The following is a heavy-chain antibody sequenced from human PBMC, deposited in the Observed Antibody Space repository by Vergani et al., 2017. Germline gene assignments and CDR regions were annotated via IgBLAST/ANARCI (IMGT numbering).Heavy chain of an antibody. D-gene: IGHD5-18*01. CDR2: ISAYNGNT. Sequence: QVQLVQSGAEVKKPGASVKVSCKASGYTFTSYGISWVRQAPGQGLEWMGWISAYNGNTNYAQKLQGRGTMTTDTSTSTAYMELRSLRSDDTAVYYCARDRGSKAQLWPTEGWFDPWGQGTLVTVSS. CDR1: GYTFTSYG. CDR3: ARDRGSKAQLWPTEGWFDP. J-gene: IGHJ5*02. V-gene: IGHV1-18*01.